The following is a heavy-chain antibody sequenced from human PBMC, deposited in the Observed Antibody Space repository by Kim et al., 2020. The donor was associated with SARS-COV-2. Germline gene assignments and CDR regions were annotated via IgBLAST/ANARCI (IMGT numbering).Heavy chain of an antibody. D-gene: IGHD3-22*01. Sequence: KGRFTITRDNAKNALYLQMNSLRDEDTAVYYCARDVHYYDSSGPDAFDIWGQGTMVTVSS. V-gene: IGHV3-48*02. J-gene: IGHJ3*02. CDR3: ARDVHYYDSSGPDAFDI.